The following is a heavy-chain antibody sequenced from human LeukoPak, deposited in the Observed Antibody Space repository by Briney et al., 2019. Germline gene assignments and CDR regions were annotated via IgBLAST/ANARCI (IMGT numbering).Heavy chain of an antibody. D-gene: IGHD6-13*01. CDR2: INWNGGST. CDR3: ARDSRIAAAGPSDY. Sequence: GGSLRLYCAASGFTFADYGMSWVRQAPGKGLERVSGINWNGGSTGYADSVKGRFTISRDNAKNSLYLQMNSLRAEDTALYHCARDSRIAAAGPSDYWGQGTLVTVSS. J-gene: IGHJ4*02. V-gene: IGHV3-20*01. CDR1: GFTFADYG.